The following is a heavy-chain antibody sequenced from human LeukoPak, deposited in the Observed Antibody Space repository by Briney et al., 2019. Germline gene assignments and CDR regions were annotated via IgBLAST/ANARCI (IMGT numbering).Heavy chain of an antibody. CDR1: GFTFSSYA. J-gene: IGHJ3*01. D-gene: IGHD1-26*01. CDR2: ISYDGSNK. V-gene: IGHV3-30*04. Sequence: TGGSLRLSCAASGFTFSSYAMHWVRQAPGKGLEWVAVISYDGSNKYYADSVKGRFTISRDNSKNTLYLQMNSLRAEDTAVYYCARDLREWELHLPGGWGQGTMVTVSS. CDR3: ARDLREWELHLPGG.